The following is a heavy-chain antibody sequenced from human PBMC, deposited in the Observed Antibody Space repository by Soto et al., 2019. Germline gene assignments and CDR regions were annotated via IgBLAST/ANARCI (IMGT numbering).Heavy chain of an antibody. V-gene: IGHV1-18*01. CDR2: ISADNVNT. Sequence: QVQLVQSGAEVMKPGASVKVSCKASGYILNSYGISWVRQAPGQGLEWMGWISADNVNTNYAQKLQDRVTMTTATPTSAAYVALRRLRADHTAGYYWGSLRWGTASHPGLLDIWGQGTLVTVSS. D-gene: IGHD1-26*01. J-gene: IGHJ3*02. CDR1: GYILNSYG. CDR3: GSLRWGTASHPGLLDI.